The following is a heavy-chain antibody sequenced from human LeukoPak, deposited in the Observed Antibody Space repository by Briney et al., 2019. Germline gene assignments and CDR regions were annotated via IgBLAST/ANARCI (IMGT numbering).Heavy chain of an antibody. Sequence: PGGSLRLSCAASGLTFSSYGMHWVRQAPGKGLEWVAVISYDGSNKYYADSVKGRFTISRDNSKNTLYLQMNSLRAEDTAVYYCAKDVDSYGYFWGQGTLVTVSS. CDR2: ISYDGSNK. CDR3: AKDVDSYGYF. CDR1: GLTFSSYG. V-gene: IGHV3-30*18. D-gene: IGHD5-18*01. J-gene: IGHJ4*02.